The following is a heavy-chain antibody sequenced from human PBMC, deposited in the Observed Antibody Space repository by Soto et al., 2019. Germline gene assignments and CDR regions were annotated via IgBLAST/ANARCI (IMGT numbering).Heavy chain of an antibody. CDR1: GYTLTELS. V-gene: IGHV1-24*01. D-gene: IGHD3-3*01. CDR2: FDPEDGET. J-gene: IGHJ3*02. CDR3: ASDFWSGYLEAFDI. Sequence: ASVKVSCKVSGYTLTELSMHWVRQAPGKGLEWMGGFDPEDGETIYAQKFQGRVTMTEDTSTDTAYMELSSLRSEDTAVYYCASDFWSGYLEAFDIWGQGTMVTVSS.